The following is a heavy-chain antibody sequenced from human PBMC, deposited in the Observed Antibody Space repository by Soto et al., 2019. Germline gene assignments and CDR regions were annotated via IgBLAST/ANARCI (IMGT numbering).Heavy chain of an antibody. CDR3: ARGRGSSWYRNYYYYYGMDV. V-gene: IGHV3-30-3*01. J-gene: IGHJ6*02. D-gene: IGHD6-13*01. CDR2: ISYDGSNK. Sequence: QVQLVESGGGVVQPGRSLRLSCAASGFTFSSYAMHWVRQAPGKGLEWVAVISYDGSNKYYADSVKGRFTISRDNSKNTVYXXMNSLRAEDTAVYYCARGRGSSWYRNYYYYYGMDVWGQGTTVTVSS. CDR1: GFTFSSYA.